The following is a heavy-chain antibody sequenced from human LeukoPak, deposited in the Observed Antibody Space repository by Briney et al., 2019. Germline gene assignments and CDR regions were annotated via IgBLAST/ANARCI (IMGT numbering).Heavy chain of an antibody. J-gene: IGHJ4*02. CDR2: ISPYNGNT. D-gene: IGHD4-17*01. CDR3: ARDNALAVTLDY. V-gene: IGHV1-18*01. CDR1: GYTFTSYG. Sequence: ASVKVSCKASGYTFTSYGLSWARQAPGQGLEWMGWISPYNGNTNYAQKVQGRVTMTTDTSTSTAYMELRSLRSNDTAVYYCARDNALAVTLDYWGQGTLVTVSS.